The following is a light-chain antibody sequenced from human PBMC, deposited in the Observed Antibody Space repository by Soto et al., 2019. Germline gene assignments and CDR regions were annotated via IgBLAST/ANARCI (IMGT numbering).Light chain of an antibody. CDR1: QSISTW. CDR3: QQYNTYPLT. Sequence: DIQMTQSPSTLSASVGDRVTITCRASQSISTWLAWYQQKPGKAPKLLTYKASNLEGGVPSRFSGSGSGTEFTITISSLQPDDFATYYCQQYNTYPLTFGGGTRLEIK. J-gene: IGKJ5*01. CDR2: KAS. V-gene: IGKV1-5*03.